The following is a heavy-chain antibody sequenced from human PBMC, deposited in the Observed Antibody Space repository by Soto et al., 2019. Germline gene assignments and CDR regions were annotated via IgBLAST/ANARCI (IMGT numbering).Heavy chain of an antibody. CDR1: GFIVSSKY. D-gene: IGHD3-16*01. CDR2: IYTGGST. Sequence: EVQMVETGGGLSQPGGSLRLSCAVSGFIVSSKYMTWVRQAPGKGLEWVSVIYTGGSTHYADSARGRFTISRDSTKNTFNLQLNSLSAEAAAVYYCTTYTGYGMDVWGQGTTVTVSS. V-gene: IGHV3-53*02. CDR3: TTYTGYGMDV. J-gene: IGHJ6*02.